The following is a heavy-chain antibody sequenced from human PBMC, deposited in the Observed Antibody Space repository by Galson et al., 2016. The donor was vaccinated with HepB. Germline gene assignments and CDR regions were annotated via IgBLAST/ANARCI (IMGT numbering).Heavy chain of an antibody. CDR1: GFTFSSYE. CDR2: ISSSGSTK. V-gene: IGHV3-48*03. D-gene: IGHD1-26*01. CDR3: ARDPSGIVEASRFDP. Sequence: SLRLSCAASGFTFSSYELNWVRQAPGKGLEWVSYISSSGSTKFYGDSVKGRFTISRDNAKNSLYLQMNSLRDDDTAVYYCARDPSGIVEASRFDPWGQGTLVTVSS. J-gene: IGHJ5*02.